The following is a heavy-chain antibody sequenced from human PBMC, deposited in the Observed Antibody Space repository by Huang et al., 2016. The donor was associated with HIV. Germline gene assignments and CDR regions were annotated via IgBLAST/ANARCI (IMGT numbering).Heavy chain of an antibody. V-gene: IGHV4-34*02. D-gene: IGHD1-1*01. Sequence: QVRLQQWGARLLKPSETLSLKCAVYGGSFSDYYWTWIRQSPGKGLEWIGEVKHRGHSTYKPSLRSRVTMSADTSKNQFSLNLTSVTAADTAVYYCARLRMTEVSSDSTWNYFDYWGQGTLVIVSS. CDR1: GGSFSDYY. J-gene: IGHJ4*02. CDR3: ARLRMTEVSSDSTWNYFDY. CDR2: VKHRGHS.